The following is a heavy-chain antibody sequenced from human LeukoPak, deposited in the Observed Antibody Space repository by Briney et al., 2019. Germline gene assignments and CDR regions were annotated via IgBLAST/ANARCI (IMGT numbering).Heavy chain of an antibody. V-gene: IGHV4-34*01. CDR1: GGSFSGYY. CDR2: INHKERT. CDR3: ARGMVRGFINTSYYYYYMDV. D-gene: IGHD3-10*01. Sequence: SETLSLTCAVYGGSFSGYYWSGLRQPPGEGLEWIGEINHKERTNYSPSLKSRVPISLDTSKHQFSLKLTSVTAADTAVYYCARGMVRGFINTSYYYYYMDVWGEGATVTVSS. J-gene: IGHJ6*03.